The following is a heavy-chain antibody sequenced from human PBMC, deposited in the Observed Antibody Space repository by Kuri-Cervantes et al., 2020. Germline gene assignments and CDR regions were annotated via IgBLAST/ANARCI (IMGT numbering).Heavy chain of an antibody. CDR3: AKSDWFDP. J-gene: IGHJ5*02. Sequence: GESLKISCAASGFTFSSYAMHWVRQAPGKGLEWVAVISYDGSNKYYADSVKGRFTISRDNSKNTLYLQMNSLRDEDTAVYYCAKSDWFDPWGQGTLVTVSS. CDR1: GFTFSSYA. V-gene: IGHV3-30-3*01. CDR2: ISYDGSNK.